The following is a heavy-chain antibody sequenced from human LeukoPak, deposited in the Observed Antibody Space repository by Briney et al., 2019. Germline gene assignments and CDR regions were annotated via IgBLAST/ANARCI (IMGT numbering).Heavy chain of an antibody. CDR2: ISVYNGET. Sequence: ASVKLSCKASGYTFTSFGISWVRQAPGKGLEWMGGISVYNGETNTAPTFQDRVTMTKDTSTSTVYMELRNLRSDDTAVYYCASSVPSHYWGQGPLVIVPS. CDR1: GYTFTSFG. CDR3: ASSVPSHY. V-gene: IGHV1-18*01. D-gene: IGHD6-25*01. J-gene: IGHJ4*02.